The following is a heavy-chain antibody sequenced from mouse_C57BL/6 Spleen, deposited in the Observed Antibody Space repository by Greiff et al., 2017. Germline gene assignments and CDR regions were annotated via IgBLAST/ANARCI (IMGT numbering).Heavy chain of an antibody. CDR3: ARGEIYYDYDDAMDY. D-gene: IGHD2-4*01. V-gene: IGHV1-61*01. CDR2: IYPSDSET. CDR1: GYTFTSYW. J-gene: IGHJ4*01. Sequence: QVQLQQPGAELVRPGSSVKLSCKASGYTFTSYWMDWVKQRPGQGLEWIGNIYPSDSETHYNQKFKDKATLTVDKSSSTAYMQLSSLTSEDSAVYYCARGEIYYDYDDAMDYWGQGTSGTVSS.